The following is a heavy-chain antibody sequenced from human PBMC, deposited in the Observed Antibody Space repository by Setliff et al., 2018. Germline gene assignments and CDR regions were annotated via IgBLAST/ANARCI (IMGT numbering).Heavy chain of an antibody. CDR3: ASPRLSYYDNGAFPSDAFDL. CDR1: GGSFSGYY. CDR2: INHRGTT. J-gene: IGHJ3*01. Sequence: SETLSLTCAVYGGSFSGYYWNWIRQAPGKGLEWIGEINHRGTTSYTPSLKGRVTISVDTSKNQFSLKLRSVTAADTAVYYCASPRLSYYDNGAFPSDAFDLWGQGTMVTVSS. D-gene: IGHD3-22*01. V-gene: IGHV4-34*01.